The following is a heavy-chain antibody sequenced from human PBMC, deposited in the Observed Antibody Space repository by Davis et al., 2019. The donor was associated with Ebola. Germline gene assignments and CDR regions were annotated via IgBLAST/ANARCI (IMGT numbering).Heavy chain of an antibody. J-gene: IGHJ4*02. D-gene: IGHD5-18*01. V-gene: IGHV4-59*08. CDR1: GGSISSYY. CDR2: IYYSGST. Sequence: MPSETLSLTCTVSGGSISSYYWSWIRQPPGKGLEWIGYIYYSGSTNYNPSLKSRVTISVDTSKNQFSLKLRSVTAADTAVYYCARRRSGLPIDYWGQGTLVTVSS. CDR3: ARRRSGLPIDY.